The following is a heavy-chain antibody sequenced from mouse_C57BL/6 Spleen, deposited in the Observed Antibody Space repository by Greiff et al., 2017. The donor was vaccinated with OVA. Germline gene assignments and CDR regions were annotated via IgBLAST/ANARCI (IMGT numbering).Heavy chain of an antibody. CDR2: ISGGGGNT. J-gene: IGHJ4*01. V-gene: IGHV5-9*01. CDR3: ARHKGYYAMDY. Sequence: EVQLVESGGGLVKPGGSLKLSCAASGFTFSSYTMSWVRQTPGKRLAWVATISGGGGNTYYPDSVKGRFTISRDNAKNTLYLQMSSLRSEDAALYYCARHKGYYAMDYWGQGTSVTVSS. CDR1: GFTFSSYT.